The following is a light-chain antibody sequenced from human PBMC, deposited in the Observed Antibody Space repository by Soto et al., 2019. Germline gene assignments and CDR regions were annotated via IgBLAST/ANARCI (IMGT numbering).Light chain of an antibody. J-gene: IGKJ4*01. Sequence: DIVMTQFPDSLAVSLGERATIMCTSSQSILFSSNNKNYLAWYQQKPGQPPKLLIYWASTRESGVPVRFSGSGSGTDFTLTISSLQAEDVAVYYCQQYLGTPLTFGGGTKVQIK. CDR1: QSILFSSNNKNY. CDR3: QQYLGTPLT. V-gene: IGKV4-1*01. CDR2: WAS.